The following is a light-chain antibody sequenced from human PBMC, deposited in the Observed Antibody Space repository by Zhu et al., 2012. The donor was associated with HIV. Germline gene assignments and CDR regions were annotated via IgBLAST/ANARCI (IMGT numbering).Light chain of an antibody. CDR3: QQYGSSPPT. J-gene: IGKJ1*01. Sequence: IVLTQSPATLSLSPGERATVSCRASQSVSSSYSAWYQQKPGQAPRLLIYDASNRATGIPDRFSGSGSGTDFTLTISRLEPEDFAVYFCQQYGSSPPTFGQGTKVEIK. CDR1: QSVSSSY. V-gene: IGKV3-20*01. CDR2: DAS.